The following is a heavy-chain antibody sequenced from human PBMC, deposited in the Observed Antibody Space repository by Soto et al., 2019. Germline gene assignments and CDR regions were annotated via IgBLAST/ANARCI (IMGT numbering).Heavy chain of an antibody. V-gene: IGHV4-31*03. CDR1: GGSISSGGYY. CDR3: AREGYCSSTSCYLGWFDP. J-gene: IGHJ5*02. CDR2: IYYSGST. D-gene: IGHD2-2*01. Sequence: QVQLQESGPGLVKPSQTLSLTCTVSGGSISSGGYYWSWIRQHPGKGLEWIGYIYYSGSTYYNPSIKSRVNRSVDTSKNQFSLKLSSVTAADTAVYYGAREGYCSSTSCYLGWFDPWGQGTLVTVSS.